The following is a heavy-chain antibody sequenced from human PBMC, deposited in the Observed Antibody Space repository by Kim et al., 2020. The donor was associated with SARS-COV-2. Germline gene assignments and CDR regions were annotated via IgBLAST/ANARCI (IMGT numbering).Heavy chain of an antibody. CDR2: ISYDGSNK. CDR3: AKEHTAMDGGGFDY. Sequence: GGSLRLSCAASGFTFSSYGMHWVRQAPGKGLEWVAVISYDGSNKYYADSVKGRFTISRDNSKNTPDLQMNSLRAEDTAVYYCAKEHTAMDGGGFDYWGQGTLVTVSS. V-gene: IGHV3-30*18. J-gene: IGHJ4*02. CDR1: GFTFSSYG. D-gene: IGHD5-18*01.